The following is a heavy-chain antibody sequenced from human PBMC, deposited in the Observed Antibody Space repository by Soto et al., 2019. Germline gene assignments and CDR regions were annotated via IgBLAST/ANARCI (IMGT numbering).Heavy chain of an antibody. Sequence: QVQLVQSGAVVKKPGASVKVSCKASGYTFTSYGISWVRQAPGQGLEWMGRISAYNGNTNYAQKLQGRVNMTTDTSTITAYMELRSLRSDDTAVYYSASSSIAATDPYAMDVWGQATTVTVSS. CDR3: ASSSIAATDPYAMDV. CDR2: ISAYNGNT. CDR1: GYTFTSYG. D-gene: IGHD6-13*01. V-gene: IGHV1-18*01. J-gene: IGHJ6*02.